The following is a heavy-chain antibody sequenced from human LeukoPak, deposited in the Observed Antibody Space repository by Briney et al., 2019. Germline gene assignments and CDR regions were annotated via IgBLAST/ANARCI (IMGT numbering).Heavy chain of an antibody. CDR1: GFTFSSYS. D-gene: IGHD2-2*01. CDR3: ARDQWDCSTTSCHDY. J-gene: IGHJ4*02. V-gene: IGHV3-21*01. CDR2: ISSSSSYI. Sequence: GGSLRLSCAASGFTFSSYSMTWVRQAPGKGLEWVSSISSSSSYIYYADSVKGRFTISRDNAKNSLYLQMNSLRAEDTAVYYCARDQWDCSTTSCHDYWGQGTLVTVSP.